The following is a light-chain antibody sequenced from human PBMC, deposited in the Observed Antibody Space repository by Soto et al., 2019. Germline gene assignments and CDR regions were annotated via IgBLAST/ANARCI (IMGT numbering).Light chain of an antibody. CDR2: GVH. V-gene: IGLV2-8*01. Sequence: QSALTQPPSASGSPGQSVTISCTGTSGDIGSYNFVSRYQQHPGKAPKLLIYGVHERPSGVPDRFSGSKSGKTASLTVSGLQAEDEAVYYCNAYAGTTVIFGGGTKLTVL. J-gene: IGLJ2*01. CDR1: SGDIGSYNF. CDR3: NAYAGTTVI.